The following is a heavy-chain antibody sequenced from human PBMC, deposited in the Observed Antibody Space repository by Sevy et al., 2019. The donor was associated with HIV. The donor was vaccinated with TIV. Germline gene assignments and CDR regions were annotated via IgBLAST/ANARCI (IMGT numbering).Heavy chain of an antibody. D-gene: IGHD6-19*01. J-gene: IGHJ3*02. Sequence: GGSLRLSCAASGFTFSSYGMHWVRQAPGKGLERVAVIWYDGSNKYYADSVKGRFTISRDNSKNTLYLQMNSLRAEDTAVYYCARDQGQWLVRRGGAFDIWGQGTMVTVSS. CDR3: ARDQGQWLVRRGGAFDI. V-gene: IGHV3-33*01. CDR2: IWYDGSNK. CDR1: GFTFSSYG.